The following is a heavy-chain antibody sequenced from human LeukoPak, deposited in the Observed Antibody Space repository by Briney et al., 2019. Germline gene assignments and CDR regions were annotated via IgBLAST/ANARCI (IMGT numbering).Heavy chain of an antibody. V-gene: IGHV1-18*01. CDR1: GYTFTSYG. CDR3: SRGVLVPAAIGWFYP. D-gene: IGHD2-2*02. Sequence: ASVKVSCKASGYTFTSYGIRWVRQAPGQGLEWMGWISAYNGNTNYAQKLQGRVTMTTDTSTSTAYMELRSLRSDDTAVYYCSRGVLVPAAIGWFYPSGQGALVTVSS. CDR2: ISAYNGNT. J-gene: IGHJ5*02.